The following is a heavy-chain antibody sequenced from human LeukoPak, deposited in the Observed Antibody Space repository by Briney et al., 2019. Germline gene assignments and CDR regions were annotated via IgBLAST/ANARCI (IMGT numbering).Heavy chain of an antibody. CDR1: GFTFSSYA. CDR2: ISGSGGST. J-gene: IGHJ4*02. D-gene: IGHD6-19*01. V-gene: IGHV3-23*01. CDR3: PKDGYRGIAVALIHFGY. Sequence: PGGSLRLSCAASGFTFSSYAMSWVRQAPGKGLEWVSAISGSGGSTYYADSVKGRFTISRDNSKNTLYLQMDSLRAEDTAVYYCPKDGYRGIAVALIHFGYWGQGTLVTVSS.